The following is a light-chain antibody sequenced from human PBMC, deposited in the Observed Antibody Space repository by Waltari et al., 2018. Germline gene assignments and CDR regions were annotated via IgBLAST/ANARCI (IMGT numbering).Light chain of an antibody. CDR3: QHRTRWPPLFT. V-gene: IGKV3-11*01. CDR2: SAS. Sequence: EIELTQSPATLSLSPGESATLSCRASESVTGYLAWYQQKPGQAPNLLIYSASRRVSGIPARFSGSGSGTDFTLTISSLEPEDFAVYYCQHRTRWPPLFTLGPGTRVDL. CDR1: ESVTGY. J-gene: IGKJ3*01.